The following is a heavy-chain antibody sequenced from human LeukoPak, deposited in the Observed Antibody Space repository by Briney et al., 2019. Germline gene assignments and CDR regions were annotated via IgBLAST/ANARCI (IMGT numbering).Heavy chain of an antibody. V-gene: IGHV3-7*01. J-gene: IGHJ4*02. CDR1: GFTLSKSW. D-gene: IGHD6-13*01. CDR3: AKVHEQSSAWSD. Sequence: PGGSLRLSRAASGFTLSKSWMSWVRQAPGKGLAWVANIKYDGSEEYYVDSVKGRFTISRDNAKNSLYLQMNSLRGEDTAVYYCAKVHEQSSAWSDWGQGTLVTVSS. CDR2: IKYDGSEE.